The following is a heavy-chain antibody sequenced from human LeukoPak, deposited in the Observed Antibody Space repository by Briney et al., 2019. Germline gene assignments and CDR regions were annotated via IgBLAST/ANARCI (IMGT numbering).Heavy chain of an antibody. Sequence: PGGSLRLSCAASGFMFSSYWMNWVRQAPGKGLVWVSRINSDGSSTSYADSVKGRFTISRDNAKNSLYLQMNSLRAEDTAVYYCARGCGGGSCYEAVAFDIWGQGTMVTVSS. CDR3: ARGCGGGSCYEAVAFDI. D-gene: IGHD2-15*01. CDR2: INSDGSST. CDR1: GFMFSSYW. J-gene: IGHJ3*02. V-gene: IGHV3-74*01.